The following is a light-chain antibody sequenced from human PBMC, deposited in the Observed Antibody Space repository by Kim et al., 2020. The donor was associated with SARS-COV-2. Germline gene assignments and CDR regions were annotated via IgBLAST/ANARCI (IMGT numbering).Light chain of an antibody. J-gene: IGLJ2*01. V-gene: IGLV3-1*01. CDR1: KLGDKY. CDR3: QAWDSSTAVV. CDR2: QDR. Sequence: SYELTQPPSVSVSPGQTASITCSGDKLGDKYVCWYQQKPGQPPVLVIYQDRKRPSGIPERFSGSNSGNTATLTISGAQPMDEADYYCQAWDSSTAVVFGGGTQLTVL.